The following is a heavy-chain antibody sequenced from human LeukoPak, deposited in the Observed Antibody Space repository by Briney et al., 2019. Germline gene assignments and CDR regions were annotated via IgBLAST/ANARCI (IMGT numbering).Heavy chain of an antibody. V-gene: IGHV3-23*01. CDR2: ISYDGYNT. CDR1: RFTFSTYA. D-gene: IGHD1-26*01. Sequence: GGSLRLSCAASRFTFSTYAMSWVRQAPGKGLEWVSGISYDGYNTYYADSVKGRFTISRDNSKSTLYLQMNSLRAEDTAVYFCAKDQYRGSYILGNFDCWGQGTLVTVSS. J-gene: IGHJ4*02. CDR3: AKDQYRGSYILGNFDC.